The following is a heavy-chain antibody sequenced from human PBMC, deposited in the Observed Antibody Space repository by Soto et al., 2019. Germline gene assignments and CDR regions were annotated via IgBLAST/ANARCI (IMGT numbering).Heavy chain of an antibody. Sequence: GGDLRLSFAASGFTFSSYGKQWVRHATGKGLEWGQVISYDGSNKYYAAPVKGRFPISRDNPKNPLYLQMNSLRAEDTAVYSCARSQGNSYGMDVWGQGTTVTVSS. J-gene: IGHJ6*02. CDR3: ARSQGNSYGMDV. CDR1: GFTFSSYG. V-gene: IGHV3-30*03. CDR2: ISYDGSNK.